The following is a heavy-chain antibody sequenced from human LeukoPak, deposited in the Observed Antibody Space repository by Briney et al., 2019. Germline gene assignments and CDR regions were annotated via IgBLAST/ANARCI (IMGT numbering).Heavy chain of an antibody. CDR1: GFTFRTFT. V-gene: IGHV3-21*01. Sequence: PGGSLRLSCAASGFTFRTFTMHWVRQAPGKGLEWVSSINSASNFIYYADSVKGRFTIPRDNAKNSLYLQMSSLKVEDTAVYYCARDSPYYFDSSGDYVSDYWGQGALVTVSS. D-gene: IGHD3-22*01. CDR3: ARDSPYYFDSSGDYVSDY. CDR2: INSASNFI. J-gene: IGHJ4*02.